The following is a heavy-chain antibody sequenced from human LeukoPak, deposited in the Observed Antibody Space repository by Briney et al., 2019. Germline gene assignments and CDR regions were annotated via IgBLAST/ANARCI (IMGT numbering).Heavy chain of an antibody. CDR1: GFTFNNYN. CDR2: ITSSGTYI. J-gene: IGHJ4*02. D-gene: IGHD5-12*01. V-gene: IGHV3-21*06. Sequence: GGSLRLSCATSGFTFNNYNMNWVRQAPGRALEWVSSITSSGTYIFYADSVKGRFTISRDNSKSTLYLQMNSLRAEDTAVYYCAKLSGYNPFDYWGQGILVTVSS. CDR3: AKLSGYNPFDY.